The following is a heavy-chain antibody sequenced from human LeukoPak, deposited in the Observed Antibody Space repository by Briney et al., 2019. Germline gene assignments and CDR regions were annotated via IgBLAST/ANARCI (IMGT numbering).Heavy chain of an antibody. Sequence: KPGGSLRLSCAASGFTFSTYWMHWVRQAPGTGLVWVSRIKSDGSNSNYADCVKGRFTISRDNAKNTLYLQMNSLRAEDTAVYHCVRVGGRSSIGGDCWGQGTLVTVSS. CDR1: GFTFSTYW. J-gene: IGHJ4*02. CDR3: VRVGGRSSIGGDC. CDR2: IKSDGSNS. V-gene: IGHV3-74*01. D-gene: IGHD3-10*01.